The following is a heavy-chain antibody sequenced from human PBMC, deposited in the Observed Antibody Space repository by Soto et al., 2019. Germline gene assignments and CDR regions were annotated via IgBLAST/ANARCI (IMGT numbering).Heavy chain of an antibody. D-gene: IGHD3-3*01. J-gene: IGHJ4*02. V-gene: IGHV4-39*01. CDR3: ARHLGSGYDFWSGYYTGTFFDY. CDR1: GGSSSSSSYY. Sequence: LETLPLTWTVSGGSSSSSSYYWGWIRKPPGKGLEWIGSIYYSGSTYYNPSLKSRVTISVDTSKNQFSLKLSSVTAADTAVYYCARHLGSGYDFWSGYYTGTFFDYWGQGTLVTVSS. CDR2: IYYSGST.